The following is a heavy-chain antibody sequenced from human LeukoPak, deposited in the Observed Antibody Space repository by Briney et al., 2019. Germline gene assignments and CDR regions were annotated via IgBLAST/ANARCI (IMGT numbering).Heavy chain of an antibody. CDR2: IKYDGSEK. J-gene: IGHJ4*02. D-gene: IGHD1-26*01. CDR1: GFTFSGYW. Sequence: GGSLRLSCAGSGFTFSGYWMSWVRQAPGKGLEWVANIKYDGSEKYYVDSVKGRFTISRDNAKNSLYLQMNSLRVEDTAVYYGASGRSKDYWGQGTLVTVSS. V-gene: IGHV3-7*01. CDR3: ASGRSKDY.